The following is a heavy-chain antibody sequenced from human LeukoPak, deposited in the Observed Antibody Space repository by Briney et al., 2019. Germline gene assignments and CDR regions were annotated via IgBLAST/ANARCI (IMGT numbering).Heavy chain of an antibody. V-gene: IGHV4-34*01. CDR1: GGSFSGYY. CDR3: AKRYCSSTTCYDDRGAFDY. Sequence: PSETLSLTCAVYGGSFSGYYWSWIRQPPGKGLEWIGEINHSGSTNYNPSLKSRVTISADTSKNQFSLKLSSVTAADTAVYYCAKRYCSSTTCYDDRGAFDYWGQGTLVTVSS. J-gene: IGHJ4*02. CDR2: INHSGST. D-gene: IGHD2-2*01.